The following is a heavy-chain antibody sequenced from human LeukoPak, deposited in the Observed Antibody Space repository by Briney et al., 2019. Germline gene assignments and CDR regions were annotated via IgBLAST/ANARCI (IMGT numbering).Heavy chain of an antibody. CDR2: ISSYSSHI. J-gene: IGHJ4*02. CDR1: GFTFSSYT. Sequence: PGGSLRRSCAASGFTFSSYTMNWVRQAPGKGLEWVSSISSYSSHIYYADSLKGRSTISRANGKNSLYLQLNSLRDEDTAVSYWARGGVGSGAYFTYWGERDLVTVSS. CDR3: ARGGVGSGAYFTY. V-gene: IGHV3-21*01. D-gene: IGHD3-10*01.